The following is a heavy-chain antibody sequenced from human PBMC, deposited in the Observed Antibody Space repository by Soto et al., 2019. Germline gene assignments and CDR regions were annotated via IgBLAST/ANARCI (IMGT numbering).Heavy chain of an antibody. V-gene: IGHV3-23*01. D-gene: IGHD3-10*01. CDR3: AKRYGSGSYSTTNWFDP. CDR2: ISGSGGST. CDR1: GFTFSSYA. J-gene: IGHJ5*02. Sequence: GGSLRLSCAASGFTFSSYAMSWVRQAPGKGLEWVSAISGSGGSTYYADSVKGRFTISRDNSKNTLYLQMNSLRAEDTAVYYCAKRYGSGSYSTTNWFDPWGQGTLVTVSS.